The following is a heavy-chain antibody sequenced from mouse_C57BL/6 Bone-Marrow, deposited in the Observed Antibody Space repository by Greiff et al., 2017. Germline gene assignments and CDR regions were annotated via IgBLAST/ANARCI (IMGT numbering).Heavy chain of an antibody. J-gene: IGHJ4*01. D-gene: IGHD1-1*01. CDR1: GYTFTSYW. V-gene: IGHV1-64*01. Sequence: QVQLQQPGAELVKPGASVKLSCKASGYTFTSYWMHWVKQRPGQGLEWIGMIHPNSGSTNYNEKFKSKATLTVDKSSSTAYMQLSSLTSEDYAVDYCARWSTVVAEAMDYWGQGTSVTVSS. CDR2: IHPNSGST. CDR3: ARWSTVVAEAMDY.